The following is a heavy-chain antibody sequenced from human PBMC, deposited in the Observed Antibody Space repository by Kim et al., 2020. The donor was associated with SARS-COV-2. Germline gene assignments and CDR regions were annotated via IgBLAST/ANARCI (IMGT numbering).Heavy chain of an antibody. Sequence: KGRFTISRDNSKNTLYLQMNSLRAEDTAVYYCARENYDFWSGYYHDAFDIWGQGTMVTVSS. J-gene: IGHJ3*02. D-gene: IGHD3-3*01. V-gene: IGHV3-30*01. CDR3: ARENYDFWSGYYHDAFDI.